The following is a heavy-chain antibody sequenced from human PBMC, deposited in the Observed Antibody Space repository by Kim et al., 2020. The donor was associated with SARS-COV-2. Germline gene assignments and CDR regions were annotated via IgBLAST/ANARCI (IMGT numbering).Heavy chain of an antibody. Sequence: ASVKVSCKASGYTFTSYGISWVRQAPGQGLEWMGWISAYNGNTNYAQKLQGRVTMTTDTSTSTAYMELRSLRSDDTAVYYCAGTTLAYCGGDCYYNYYYYGMDVWGQGTTVTVSS. J-gene: IGHJ6*02. CDR2: ISAYNGNT. V-gene: IGHV1-18*01. CDR1: GYTFTSYG. D-gene: IGHD2-21*02. CDR3: AGTTLAYCGGDCYYNYYYYGMDV.